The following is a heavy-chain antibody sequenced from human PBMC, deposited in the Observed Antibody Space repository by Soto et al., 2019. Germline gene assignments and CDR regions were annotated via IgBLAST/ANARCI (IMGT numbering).Heavy chain of an antibody. CDR1: GFTFSSYW. Sequence: PGGSLRLSCAASGFTFSSYWMSWVRQAPGKEQEWVANIKQDGSEKYYVDSVKGRLTISRDNAKNSLYLQMNSLRAEDTAVYYCARDPSIVLVPAATYYYYYYGMDVWGQGTTVTVSS. CDR2: IKQDGSEK. CDR3: ARDPSIVLVPAATYYYYYYGMDV. J-gene: IGHJ6*02. V-gene: IGHV3-7*01. D-gene: IGHD2-2*01.